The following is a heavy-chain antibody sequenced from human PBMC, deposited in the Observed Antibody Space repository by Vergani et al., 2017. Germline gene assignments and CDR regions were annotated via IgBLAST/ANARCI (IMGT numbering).Heavy chain of an antibody. V-gene: IGHV3-13*04. CDR3: ARGGPLYYYGSGSYSLDY. CDR1: GFTFSSYD. CDR2: IGTAGDT. Sequence: EVQLVESGGGLVQPGGSLRLSCAASGFTFSSYDMHWVRQATGKGLEWVSAIGTAGDTYYPGSVKGRFTISRENAKNSLYLQMNSLRAGDTAVYYCARGGPLYYYGSGSYSLDYWGQGTLLTVSS. D-gene: IGHD3-10*01. J-gene: IGHJ4*02.